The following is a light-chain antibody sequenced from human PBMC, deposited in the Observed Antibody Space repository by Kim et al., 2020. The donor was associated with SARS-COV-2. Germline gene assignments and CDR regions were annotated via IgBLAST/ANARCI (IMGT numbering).Light chain of an antibody. Sequence: EIVMTQSPATLSASPGERATLSCRASQSVSSNLAWYQQKPGQAPRLLIYGASTRATGIPARFSGSGSGTEFTLTISSLQSEDFAVYYCQQYNNWPWYTFGQENKLEI. V-gene: IGKV3-15*01. J-gene: IGKJ2*01. CDR1: QSVSSN. CDR3: QQYNNWPWYT. CDR2: GAS.